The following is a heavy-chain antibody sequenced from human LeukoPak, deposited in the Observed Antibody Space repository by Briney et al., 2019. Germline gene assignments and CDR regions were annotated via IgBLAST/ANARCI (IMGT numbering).Heavy chain of an antibody. Sequence: GGSLRLSCAASGFTFSNYWMSWVRQAPGKGLEWVANIKQDGSEKYYVDSVKGRFTISRDKAKNSVYLQMNSLRAEDTAVYYCARGTWTRDYWGQGTLVTVSS. CDR3: ARGTWTRDY. D-gene: IGHD1-1*01. CDR1: GFTFSNYW. V-gene: IGHV3-7*01. J-gene: IGHJ4*02. CDR2: IKQDGSEK.